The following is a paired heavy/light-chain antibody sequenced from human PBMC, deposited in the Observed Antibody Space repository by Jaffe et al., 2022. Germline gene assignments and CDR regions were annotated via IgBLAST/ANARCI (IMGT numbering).Light chain of an antibody. V-gene: IGLV3-9*01. CDR1: RLGSEN. J-gene: IGLJ1*01. Sequence: SYELTQPPSVSVALGQTARITCGGERLGSENVHWYQQKSGQAPVLVIYRDTDRPSEIPERFSGSNSGNTATLTIRGAQAGDEADYYCQVWHNFTMYVFGSGTKVTVL. CDR2: RDT. CDR3: QVWHNFTMYV.
Heavy chain of an antibody. D-gene: IGHD3-16*01. V-gene: IGHV4-61*02. CDR3: AKVPRYYDAGYWEN. CDR1: GASISRIGYF. Sequence: QVQLQESGPGLLKPSQTLSLTCAVSGASISRIGYFWNWIRQPAGKGLEWIGRIYSSGSTDYNPSLKSRVTISLDTSKNQFSLNLTSVTAADTAVYYCAKVPRYYDAGYWENWGLGALVPVSS. J-gene: IGHJ1*01. CDR2: IYSSGST.